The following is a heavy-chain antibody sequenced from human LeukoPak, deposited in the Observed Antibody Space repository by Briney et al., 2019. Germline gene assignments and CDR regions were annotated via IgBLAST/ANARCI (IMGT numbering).Heavy chain of an antibody. CDR3: ARGRGYGFDGSGSYRNLFEP. Sequence: GASVKVSCKTSGYTFSSYGIIWVRQAPGQGLEWMGWISGYSGNTNYAQTLQSRVTTTTDTSTSTAYMELKSLRSDDTAVYYCARGRGYGFDGSGSYRNLFEPWGQGTLVTVSS. J-gene: IGHJ5*02. CDR1: GYTFSSYG. CDR2: ISGYSGNT. V-gene: IGHV1-18*01. D-gene: IGHD3-10*01.